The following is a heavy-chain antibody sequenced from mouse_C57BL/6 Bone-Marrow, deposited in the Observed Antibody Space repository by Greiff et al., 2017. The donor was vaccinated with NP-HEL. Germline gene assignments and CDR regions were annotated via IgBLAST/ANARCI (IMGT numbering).Heavy chain of an antibody. Sequence: QVQLQQPGAELVKPGASVKLSCKASGYTFTSYWMHWVKQRPGQGLEWIGMIHPNSGSTNYNEKLKSKATLTVDKSSSTAYMQLSSLTSEDSAGYYCARSAVVAFYWYFDVWGTGTTVTVSS. CDR2: IHPNSGST. D-gene: IGHD1-1*01. V-gene: IGHV1-64*01. CDR1: GYTFTSYW. J-gene: IGHJ1*03. CDR3: ARSAVVAFYWYFDV.